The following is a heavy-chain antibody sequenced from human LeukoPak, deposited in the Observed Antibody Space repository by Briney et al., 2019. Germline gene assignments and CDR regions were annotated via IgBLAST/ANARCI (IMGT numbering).Heavy chain of an antibody. V-gene: IGHV3-48*04. Sequence: PGGSLRLSCAASGFTFSSYGMSWVRQAPGKGLEWVSYISSSGSTIYYADSVKGRFTISRDNAKNSLYLQMNSLRAEDTAVYYCARWGVGWLQFSDAFDIWGQGTMVTVSS. CDR3: ARWGVGWLQFSDAFDI. CDR2: ISSSGSTI. D-gene: IGHD5-24*01. CDR1: GFTFSSYG. J-gene: IGHJ3*02.